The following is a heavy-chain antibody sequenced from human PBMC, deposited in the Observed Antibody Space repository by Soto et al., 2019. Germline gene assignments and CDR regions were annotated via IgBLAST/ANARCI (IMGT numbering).Heavy chain of an antibody. V-gene: IGHV3-48*02. CDR1: GFTFSGYS. CDR2: VSSSSSAI. Sequence: GGSLRLSCAASGFTFSGYSMNWVRQAPGKGLEWVSYVSSSSSAIYYADSVKGRFTISRDTARNSLYLQMNGLRDEDTAVYYCARGTAASSGSKFDYWGQGTLPTVSS. D-gene: IGHD3-22*01. J-gene: IGHJ4*02. CDR3: ARGTAASSGSKFDY.